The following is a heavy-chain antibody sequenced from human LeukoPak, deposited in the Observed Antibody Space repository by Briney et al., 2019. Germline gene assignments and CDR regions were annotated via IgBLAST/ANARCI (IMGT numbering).Heavy chain of an antibody. Sequence: GGSLRLSCAASGFTFSSYAMSWVRQAPGKGLERVSAISGSGGSTYYADSVKGRFTISRDNSKNTLYMEMNSLRAEDTAVYYCAKAVYDCSGYDYWGQGTLVTVSS. V-gene: IGHV3-23*01. CDR3: AKAVYDCSGYDY. D-gene: IGHD3-22*01. CDR2: ISGSGGST. J-gene: IGHJ4*02. CDR1: GFTFSSYA.